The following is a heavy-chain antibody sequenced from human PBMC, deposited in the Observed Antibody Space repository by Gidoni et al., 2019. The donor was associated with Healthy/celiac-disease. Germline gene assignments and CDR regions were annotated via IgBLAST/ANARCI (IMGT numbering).Heavy chain of an antibody. D-gene: IGHD3-10*01. J-gene: IGHJ4*02. CDR1: GFTFDDDA. V-gene: IGHV3-9*01. Sequence: EVQLVESGGGLVQPGRSLRLSCAASGFTFDDDAMHWVRQAPGKGLEWVSGISWNSGSIGYADSVKGRFTISRDNAKNSLYLQMNSLRAEDTALYYCAKGRGYYFDYWGQGTLVTVSS. CDR3: AKGRGYYFDY. CDR2: ISWNSGSI.